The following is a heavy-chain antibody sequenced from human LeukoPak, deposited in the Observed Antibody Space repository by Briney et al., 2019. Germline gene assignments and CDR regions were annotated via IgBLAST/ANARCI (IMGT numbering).Heavy chain of an antibody. Sequence: GGSLRLSCAASGFTFSSYWMHWVRQAPGKGLVWVSRINSDGSSTSYADSVKGRFTISRDNAKNTLYLQMNSLRAEDTAVYYCARNEYSSSGSGQVDVWGQGTTVTVSS. V-gene: IGHV3-74*01. J-gene: IGHJ6*02. CDR2: INSDGSST. CDR3: ARNEYSSSGSGQVDV. D-gene: IGHD5-18*01. CDR1: GFTFSSYW.